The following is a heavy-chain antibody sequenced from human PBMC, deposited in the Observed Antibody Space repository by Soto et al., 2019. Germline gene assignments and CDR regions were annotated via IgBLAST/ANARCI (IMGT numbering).Heavy chain of an antibody. J-gene: IGHJ3*02. D-gene: IGHD3-3*01. CDR2: IYYSGST. CDR1: GGSISSGDYY. Sequence: SETLSLTCTVSGGSISSGDYYWSWIRQPPGKGLEWIGYIYYSGSTYYNPSLKSRVTISVDTSKNQFSLKLSSVTAADTAVYYCASTPTYYDFWSGYPDAFDIWGQGTMVTVSS. CDR3: ASTPTYYDFWSGYPDAFDI. V-gene: IGHV4-30-4*01.